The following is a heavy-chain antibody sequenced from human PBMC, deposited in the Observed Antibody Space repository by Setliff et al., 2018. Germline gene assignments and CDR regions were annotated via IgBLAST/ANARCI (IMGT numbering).Heavy chain of an antibody. V-gene: IGHV5-51*01. Sequence: PGESLKISCKGSGYSFANSWIAWVRQMPGKGLEWMGVIYAGDSDTGYRPSFQGQVTISVDKSISTAYLQWSSLKASDTAMYYCARDSNYEGAYDYWGQGTRFT. D-gene: IGHD4-4*01. CDR3: ARDSNYEGAYDY. CDR2: IYAGDSDT. J-gene: IGHJ4*02. CDR1: GYSFANSW.